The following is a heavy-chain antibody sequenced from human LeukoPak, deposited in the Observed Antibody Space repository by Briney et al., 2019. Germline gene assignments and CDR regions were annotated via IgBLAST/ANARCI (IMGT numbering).Heavy chain of an antibody. D-gene: IGHD6-13*01. Sequence: PSETLSLTCAVYGGSFSGYYWNWIRQAPEKGLEWIGEINHSGSTNYNPSLKSRVTMSVDTSRNQFSLRLSSVTAADTAVYYCARRYVTAAGLYYYYYMDVWGKGTTVTVSS. CDR1: GGSFSGYY. CDR3: ARRYVTAAGLYYYYYMDV. J-gene: IGHJ6*03. CDR2: INHSGST. V-gene: IGHV4-34*01.